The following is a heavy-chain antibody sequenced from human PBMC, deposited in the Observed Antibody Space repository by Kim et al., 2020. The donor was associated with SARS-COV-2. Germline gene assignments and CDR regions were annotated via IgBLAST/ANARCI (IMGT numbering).Heavy chain of an antibody. J-gene: IGHJ5*02. Sequence: AQKFQGRVTMTRDTSTSTVYMELSSLRSEDTAVYYCARNCQWLTYNWFDPWGQGTLVTVSS. V-gene: IGHV1-46*01. D-gene: IGHD6-19*01. CDR3: ARNCQWLTYNWFDP.